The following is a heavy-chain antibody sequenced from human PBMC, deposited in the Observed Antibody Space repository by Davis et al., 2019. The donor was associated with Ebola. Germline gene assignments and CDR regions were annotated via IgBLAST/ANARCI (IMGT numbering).Heavy chain of an antibody. CDR3: ACLGIVLY. CDR1: GFTFSSYG. V-gene: IGHV3-30*03. D-gene: IGHD2/OR15-2a*01. Sequence: PGGSLRLSCAASGFTFSSYGMHWVRQAPGKGLEWVAVISYDGSNKYYADSVKGRFTISRDNAKNSLYLQMNSLRAEDTAVYYCACLGIVLYWGQGTLVTVSS. J-gene: IGHJ4*02. CDR2: ISYDGSNK.